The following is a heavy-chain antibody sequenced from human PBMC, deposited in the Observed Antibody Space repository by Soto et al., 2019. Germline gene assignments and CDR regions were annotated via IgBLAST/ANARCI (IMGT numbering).Heavy chain of an antibody. CDR2: IIPIFGTA. CDR3: ARVPVSEDAFDI. J-gene: IGHJ3*02. V-gene: IGHV1-69*13. Sequence: ASVKVSCKASGGTFSSYAISWVRQAPGQGLEWMGGIIPIFGTAKYAQNLQGRVTITADASPSTAYMELSSLESEDAAVYCCARVPVSEDAFDIWGQGTMVTVSS. CDR1: GGTFSSYA.